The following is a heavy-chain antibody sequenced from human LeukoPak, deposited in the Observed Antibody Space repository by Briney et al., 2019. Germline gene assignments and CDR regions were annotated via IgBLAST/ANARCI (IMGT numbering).Heavy chain of an antibody. J-gene: IGHJ4*02. V-gene: IGHV1-46*01. CDR1: GYTFTSYY. Sequence: ASVKASCKASGYTFTSYYLHWVRQAPGHGLEWMGMVNPSGGSTSYAQKFQGRVTMTRDTSTTTVYMELSSLRSDDTAVYYCAKGKGAAAAMYYFDYWGQGTLVTVSS. CDR2: VNPSGGST. CDR3: AKGKGAAAAMYYFDY. D-gene: IGHD6-13*01.